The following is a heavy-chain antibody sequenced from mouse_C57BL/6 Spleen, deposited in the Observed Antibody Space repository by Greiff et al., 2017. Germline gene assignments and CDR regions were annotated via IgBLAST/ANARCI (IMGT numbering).Heavy chain of an antibody. D-gene: IGHD2-4*01. J-gene: IGHJ4*01. CDR1: GYTFTSYG. CDR3: ARGGNYCDYPYYAMDY. Sequence: QVQLQQSGAELARPGASVKLSCKASGYTFTSYGISWVKQRTGQGLEWIGEIYPRSGNTYYNEKFKGKATLTADKSSSTAYMELRSLTSEDSAVYFCARGGNYCDYPYYAMDYWGQGTSVTVSS. V-gene: IGHV1-81*01. CDR2: IYPRSGNT.